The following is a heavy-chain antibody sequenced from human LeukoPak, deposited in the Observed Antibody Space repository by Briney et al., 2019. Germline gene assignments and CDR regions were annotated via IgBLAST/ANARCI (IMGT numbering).Heavy chain of an antibody. CDR2: IYHSGST. Sequence: KASETLSLTCVVSRYSINSGYYWGWIRQPPGKGLEWTGSIYHSGSTYYNPSPKSRVTISVDTSKNQFSLKLTSVTAADTAVYYCARVNNYYGTSAYYYEGAFDIWGQGTMVTVSS. CDR3: ARVNNYYGTSAYYYEGAFDI. CDR1: RYSINSGYY. V-gene: IGHV4-38-2*01. D-gene: IGHD3-22*01. J-gene: IGHJ3*02.